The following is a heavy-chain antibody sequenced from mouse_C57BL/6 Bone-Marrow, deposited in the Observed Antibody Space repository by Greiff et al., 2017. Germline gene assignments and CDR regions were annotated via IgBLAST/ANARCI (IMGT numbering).Heavy chain of an antibody. CDR2: FTMYSDAT. CDR1: YFAFMASA. CDR3: ARGLRPGYAMDY. J-gene: IGHJ4*01. Sequence: LQQSGAELVRPGSSVKLSCTDSYFAFMASAMHWVKQRPGHGLEWIGSFTMYSDATAYSENFKGKATLTANTSSSTAYMELSSLTSEDSAVYYCARGLRPGYAMDYWGQGTSVTVSS. V-gene: IGHV1-49*01. D-gene: IGHD2-4*01.